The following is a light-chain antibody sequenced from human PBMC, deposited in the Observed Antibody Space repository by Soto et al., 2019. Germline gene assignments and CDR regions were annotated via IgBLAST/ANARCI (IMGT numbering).Light chain of an antibody. J-gene: IGKJ3*01. V-gene: IGKV3-11*01. Sequence: EIVLTQSPDTLSLSPGERATLSCRASQSVSSSLAWCQQKPGQAPRLLIYDASKRATGIPARFSVSGSGTDFTLTISSLEPEDFAVYDCQQRSNWPPEVTFGPGTKVDIK. CDR2: DAS. CDR1: QSVSSS. CDR3: QQRSNWPPEVT.